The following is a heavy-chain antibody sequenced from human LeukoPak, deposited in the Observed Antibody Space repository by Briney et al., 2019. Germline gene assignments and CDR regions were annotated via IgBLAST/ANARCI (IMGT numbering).Heavy chain of an antibody. J-gene: IGHJ5*02. D-gene: IGHD1-1*01. Sequence: ASVLLSCTASGYTFRIHDINWVRQAPGQGLEWMGWVSPKTGRTGYAQKFQGRVYMTTNASLSTAYMELSSLRSDDTAVYFCARESERNDGWFDPWGQGTLVTVSS. CDR2: VSPKTGRT. V-gene: IGHV1-8*01. CDR1: GYTFRIHD. CDR3: ARESERNDGWFDP.